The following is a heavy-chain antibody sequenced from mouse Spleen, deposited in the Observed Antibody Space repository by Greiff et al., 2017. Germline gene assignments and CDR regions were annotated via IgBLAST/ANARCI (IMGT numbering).Heavy chain of an antibody. CDR2: IYPGDGDT. V-gene: IGHV1-82*01. CDR3: AREGYGNLCNAMDY. CDR1: GYAFSSSW. D-gene: IGHD2-1*01. Sequence: QVQLQQSGPELVKPGASVKISCKASGYAFSSSWMNWVKQRPGKGLEWIGRIYPGDGDTNYNGKFKGKATLTADKSSSTAYMQLSSLTSEDSAVSVYAREGYGNLCNAMDYWGQGTSVTVSS. J-gene: IGHJ4*01.